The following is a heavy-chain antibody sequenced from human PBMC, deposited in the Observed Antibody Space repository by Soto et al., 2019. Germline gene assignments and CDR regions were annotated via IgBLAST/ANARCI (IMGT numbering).Heavy chain of an antibody. V-gene: IGHV3-48*03. J-gene: IGHJ6*02. D-gene: IGHD3-22*01. Sequence: PGGSLRLSCAASGFTLSDYEMNWVRQAPGEGLECVSYISSSGDTIYDADSVRGRFTISRDNAKNSLYLQMNSLRAEDTAVYFCARGISYMEMSGYYYGWVYYGMEVWGQGTTVTVSS. CDR2: ISSSGDTI. CDR1: GFTLSDYE. CDR3: ARGISYMEMSGYYYGWVYYGMEV.